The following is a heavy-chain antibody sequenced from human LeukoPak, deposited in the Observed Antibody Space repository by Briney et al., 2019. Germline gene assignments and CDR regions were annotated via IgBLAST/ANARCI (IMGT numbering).Heavy chain of an antibody. J-gene: IGHJ4*02. D-gene: IGHD2-15*01. CDR3: AKRGYCSGGRCYSFHFDY. CDR1: GFTFSSHG. Sequence: PGGSLRLSCAASGFTFSSHGMHWVRQAPGKGLEWVALMSYDGTNKVHADSVKGRFTISRDNSKNTLYLEMNNLRAEDTAVYYCAKRGYCSGGRCYSFHFDYWGQGTLVTVSS. CDR2: MSYDGTNK. V-gene: IGHV3-30*18.